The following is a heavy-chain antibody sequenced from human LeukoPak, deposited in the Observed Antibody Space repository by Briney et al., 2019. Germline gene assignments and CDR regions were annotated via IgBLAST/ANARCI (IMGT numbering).Heavy chain of an antibody. CDR1: GFSIRTYS. D-gene: IGHD4-17*01. J-gene: IGHJ4*02. Sequence: GGSLRLSCAASGFSIRTYSMNWVRQAPGKGLQWVSYISSSGGHRFYADSVKGRFIISRDNAENSLYLQMNSLRAEDTAIYYCAKFFYCDSVTPDYWGRGTLVTVSS. CDR2: ISSSGGHR. V-gene: IGHV3-21*01. CDR3: AKFFYCDSVTPDY.